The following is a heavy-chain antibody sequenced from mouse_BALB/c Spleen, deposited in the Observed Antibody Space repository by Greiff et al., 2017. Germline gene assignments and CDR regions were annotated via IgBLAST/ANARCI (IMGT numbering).Heavy chain of an antibody. V-gene: IGHV5-4*02. D-gene: IGHD2-2*01. CDR1: GFTFSDYY. CDR2: ISDGGSYT. Sequence: EVKLMESGGGLVKPGGSLKLSCAASGFTFSDYYMYWVRQTPEKRLEWVATISDGGSYTYYPDSVKGRFTISRDNAKNNLYLQMSSLKSEDTAMYYCAREGNGSYAMDYWGQGTSVTVSS. J-gene: IGHJ4*01. CDR3: AREGNGSYAMDY.